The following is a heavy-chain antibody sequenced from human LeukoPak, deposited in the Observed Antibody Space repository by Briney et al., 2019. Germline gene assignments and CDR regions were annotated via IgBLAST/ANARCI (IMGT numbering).Heavy chain of an antibody. Sequence: SETLSLTCTVSGGSISGHYWSWIRQPAGKGLEWIGRIYMAGSTNYNPSLKSRVTMSVDMSKNQFSLKLSSVTAADTAVYFCARVALFGSGSYYWFDPWGQGTLVTVSS. CDR3: ARVALFGSGSYYWFDP. CDR1: GGSISGHY. D-gene: IGHD3-10*01. V-gene: IGHV4-4*07. J-gene: IGHJ5*02. CDR2: IYMAGST.